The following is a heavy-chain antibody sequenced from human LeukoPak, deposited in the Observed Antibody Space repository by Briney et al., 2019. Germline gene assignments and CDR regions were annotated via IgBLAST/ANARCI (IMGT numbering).Heavy chain of an antibody. CDR2: ISYDGCNK. V-gene: IGHV3-30*01. J-gene: IGHJ4*02. CDR3: ARDSSGSPVN. CDR1: GFTFSSYA. Sequence: GGSLRLSCAASGFTFSSYAMHWVRQAPGKGLEWVAVISYDGCNKYYADSVKGRFTISRDNSKNTLYLQMNSLRAEDTAVYYCARDSSGSPVNWGQGTLVTVSS. D-gene: IGHD3-22*01.